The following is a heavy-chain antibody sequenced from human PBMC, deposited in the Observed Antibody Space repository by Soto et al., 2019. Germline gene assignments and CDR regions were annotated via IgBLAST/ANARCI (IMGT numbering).Heavy chain of an antibody. CDR3: AKGPKSLFHQYFDY. J-gene: IGHJ4*02. V-gene: IGHV3-23*01. Sequence: GGSLRLSCAASGFTFSSYARSWVRQAPGKGLEWVSAISGSGGSTYYADSVKGRFTISRDNSKNTLYLQMNSLRAEDTAVYYCAKGPKSLFHQYFDYWGQGTLVTVYS. CDR1: GFTFSSYA. D-gene: IGHD3-16*02. CDR2: ISGSGGST.